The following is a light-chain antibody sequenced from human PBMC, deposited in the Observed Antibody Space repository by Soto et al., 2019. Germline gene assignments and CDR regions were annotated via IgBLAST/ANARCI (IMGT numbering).Light chain of an antibody. CDR3: QHYGSSPPIT. CDR2: GAS. Sequence: EIVLTQSPGTLSLSPGERATLSCRASQSVISTYLAWYQQRPGQAPRFLIYGASSRATGIPDRFSGSGSGTDFTLTISRVEPEDFAVYYCQHYGSSPPITFGQGTRLEIK. CDR1: QSVISTY. J-gene: IGKJ5*01. V-gene: IGKV3-20*01.